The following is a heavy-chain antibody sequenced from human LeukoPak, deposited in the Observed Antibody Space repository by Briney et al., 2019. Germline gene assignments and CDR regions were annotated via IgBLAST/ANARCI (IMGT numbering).Heavy chain of an antibody. D-gene: IGHD6-19*01. CDR3: ARGSTGSRWYGFDY. CDR1: GGSFSGYY. CDR2: INHSGST. V-gene: IGHV4-34*01. Sequence: SETLSLTCAVYGGSFSGYYWSWIRQPPGKGLEWIGEINHSGSTNYNPSLKSRVTISVDTSKNQFSLKLSSVTAADTAVYYCARGSTGSRWYGFDYWGQGTLVTVSS. J-gene: IGHJ4*02.